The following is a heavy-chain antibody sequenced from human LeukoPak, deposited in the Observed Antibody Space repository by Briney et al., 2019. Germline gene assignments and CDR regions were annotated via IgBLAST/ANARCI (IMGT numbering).Heavy chain of an antibody. J-gene: IGHJ4*02. D-gene: IGHD1-1*01. CDR1: GFSITDHH. V-gene: IGHV3-72*01. CDR3: VRVLTTGSGWYHFDN. Sequence: GGSLRLSCAGAGFSITDHHMDWVRQAPGKGLEWIGRSATTKPNSCTTQYAASVRGRFTISRDDSQNSLYLHLNSLKTEDTAVYYCVRVLTTGSGWYHFDNWGLGTLVTISS. CDR2: SATTKPNSCTT.